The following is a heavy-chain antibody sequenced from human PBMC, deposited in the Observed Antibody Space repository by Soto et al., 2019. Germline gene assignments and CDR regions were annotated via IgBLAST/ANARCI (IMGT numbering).Heavy chain of an antibody. D-gene: IGHD3-16*01. CDR1: GDSVSSGSYF. V-gene: IGHV4-61*01. CDR3: ARTDSYGRWAAWF. Sequence: SETLSLTCTVSGDSVSSGSYFWSWIRQPPGKGLEWIGNIQYSGRPDYNPSLQSRVTFSIDTSQNQFSLNLISVTAADTAVYYCARTDSYGRWAAWFWGQGMLVTVSS. CDR2: IQYSGRP. J-gene: IGHJ4*02.